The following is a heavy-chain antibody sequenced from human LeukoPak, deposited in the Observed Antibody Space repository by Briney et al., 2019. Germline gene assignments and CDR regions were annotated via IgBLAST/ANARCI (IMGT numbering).Heavy chain of an antibody. CDR1: GFTFSSYS. Sequence: PGGSLRLSCAASGFTFSSYSMNWVRQAPGKGLEWVSYISSSSSTIYYADSVKGRFTISRDNAKNSLYLQMNSLRAEDTAVYYCARDLWDSSGSWVDDAFDIWGQGTMVTVSS. V-gene: IGHV3-48*04. D-gene: IGHD6-19*01. J-gene: IGHJ3*02. CDR2: ISSSSSTI. CDR3: ARDLWDSSGSWVDDAFDI.